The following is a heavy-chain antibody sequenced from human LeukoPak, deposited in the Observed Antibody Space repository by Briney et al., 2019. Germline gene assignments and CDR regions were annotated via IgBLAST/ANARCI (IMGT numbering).Heavy chain of an antibody. J-gene: IGHJ4*02. CDR2: ISAYNGNT. CDR1: GYTFTSYG. CDR3: ARGRIMITFGGGPSGYFDY. D-gene: IGHD3-16*01. Sequence: ASVKVSCKASGYTFTSYGISWVRQAPGQGLEWMGWISAYNGNTNYAQELQGRVTMTTDTSTSTAYMELRSLRSDDTAVYYCARGRIMITFGGGPSGYFDYWGQGTLVTVSS. V-gene: IGHV1-18*01.